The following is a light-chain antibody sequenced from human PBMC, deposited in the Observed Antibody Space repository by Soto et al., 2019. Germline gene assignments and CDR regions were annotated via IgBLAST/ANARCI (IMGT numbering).Light chain of an antibody. J-gene: IGLJ1*01. CDR1: SSNIGAGYD. V-gene: IGLV1-40*01. CDR2: GNT. CDR3: GSYTSSSTLYV. Sequence: QSVLTQPPSVSGAPGQRVTISCAGSSSNIGAGYDVHWYQQLPGTAPKVLIHGNTNRPSGVPDRFSGSKSGTSASLTISGLQAEDEADYYCGSYTSSSTLYVFGTGTKVTVL.